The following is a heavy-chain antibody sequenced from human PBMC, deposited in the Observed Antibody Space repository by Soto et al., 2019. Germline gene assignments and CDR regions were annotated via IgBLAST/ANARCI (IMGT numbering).Heavy chain of an antibody. CDR3: AKRPKAGRPVDV. CDR2: INPSGDST. D-gene: IGHD6-6*01. CDR1: GFTFSSYS. V-gene: IGHV3-23*01. Sequence: EVQLSESGGGLVQSGGSLRLSCAASGFTFSSYSMSWVRQAPGKGLEWVSAINPSGDSTYYADSVKGRLTISRDNSKNTLYLQMDSLRAEDTAIYYCAKRPKAGRPVDVWGKGTTVTVSS. J-gene: IGHJ6*04.